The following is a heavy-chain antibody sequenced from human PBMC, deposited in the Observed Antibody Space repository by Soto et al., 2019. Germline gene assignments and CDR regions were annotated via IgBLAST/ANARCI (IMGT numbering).Heavy chain of an antibody. Sequence: QITLKESGPTLVKPTQTLTLTCTFSGLSLSTSGVAVGWIRQPPGKALEWLALIYWDDDKRYSPSLKSRLTITKDTSKNQVVLTMTNMDPVDTSTYYCAHRLARGATGSYFQHWGQGTPVTVSS. J-gene: IGHJ1*01. V-gene: IGHV2-5*02. CDR3: AHRLARGATGSYFQH. D-gene: IGHD3-9*01. CDR2: IYWDDDK. CDR1: GLSLSTSGVA.